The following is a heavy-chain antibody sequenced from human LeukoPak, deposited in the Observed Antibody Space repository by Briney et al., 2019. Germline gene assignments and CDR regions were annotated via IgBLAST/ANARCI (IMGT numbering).Heavy chain of an antibody. Sequence: SETLSLTCNVSGGSISSYYWSWIRQPPGKGLEWIGYIYDSENTNYNPSLKSRVTISADTSKNQFSLKLSSVTAADTAVYYCARDSNILTGDAFDIWGQGTMVTVSS. CDR3: ARDSNILTGDAFDI. J-gene: IGHJ3*02. CDR1: GGSISSYY. V-gene: IGHV4-59*01. CDR2: IYDSENT. D-gene: IGHD3-9*01.